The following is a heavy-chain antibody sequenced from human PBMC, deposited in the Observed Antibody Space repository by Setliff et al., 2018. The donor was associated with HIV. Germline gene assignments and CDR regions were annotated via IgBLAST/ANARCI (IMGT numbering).Heavy chain of an antibody. V-gene: IGHV3-48*03. CDR1: GFTFSSYE. CDR3: ARDMRYSGSYYVPYFDY. Sequence: PGGSLRLSCAASGFTFSSYEMNWVRQAPGKGLEWVSYISRSDSTIYYADSVKGRFTISRDNTKNSLYLQMNSLRAEDTAVYYCARDMRYSGSYYVPYFDYWGQGTLVTVS. J-gene: IGHJ4*02. D-gene: IGHD1-26*01. CDR2: ISRSDSTI.